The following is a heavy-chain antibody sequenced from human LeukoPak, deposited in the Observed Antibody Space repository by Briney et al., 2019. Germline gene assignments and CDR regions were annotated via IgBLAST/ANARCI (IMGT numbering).Heavy chain of an antibody. V-gene: IGHV3-30*02. Sequence: PGGSLRLSCAASGFTFSSYGMHWVRQAPGKGLEWVAFIRYDGSNKYYADSVKGRFTISRDNSKNTLYLQMNSLRAEDTGLYYCAKATTVTTFGEFDYWGQGTLVTVSS. D-gene: IGHD3-16*01. CDR2: IRYDGSNK. CDR3: AKATTVTTFGEFDY. CDR1: GFTFSSYG. J-gene: IGHJ4*02.